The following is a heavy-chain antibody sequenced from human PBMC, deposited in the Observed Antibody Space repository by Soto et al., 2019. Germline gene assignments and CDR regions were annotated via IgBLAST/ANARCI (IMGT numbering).Heavy chain of an antibody. Sequence: EVQLLESGGGLVQPGGSLRLSCAASEFTFSSYAMSWVRQAPGKGLEWVSAISGSGGSTYYAGSVKGRFTISRDTSKNTLYLQVNSLRAADTAVYYCARRSSGWYFDSWCQGTLVTVSS. J-gene: IGHJ4*02. D-gene: IGHD6-19*01. CDR2: ISGSGGST. V-gene: IGHV3-23*01. CDR3: ARRSSGWYFDS. CDR1: EFTFSSYA.